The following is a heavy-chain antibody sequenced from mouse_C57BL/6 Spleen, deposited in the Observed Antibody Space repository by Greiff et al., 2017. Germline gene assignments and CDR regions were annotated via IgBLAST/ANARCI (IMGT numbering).Heavy chain of an antibody. D-gene: IGHD1-1*01. J-gene: IGHJ2*01. V-gene: IGHV14-4*01. CDR1: GFNIKDDY. CDR2: IDPENGDT. CDR3: TTGTTVVLDY. Sequence: EVQLVESGAELVRPGASVKLSCTASGFNIKDDYMHWVKQRPEQGLEWIGWIDPENGDTEYASKFQGKATITADTSSNTAYLQLSSLTSADTAVYYCTTGTTVVLDYWGQGTTHTVSS.